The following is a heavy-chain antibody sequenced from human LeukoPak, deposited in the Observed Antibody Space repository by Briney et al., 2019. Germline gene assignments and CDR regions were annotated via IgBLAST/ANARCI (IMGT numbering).Heavy chain of an antibody. Sequence: PGGSLRLSCAASGFTFSTYWMNWFRQTPGKGLEWVAKIKADGGEKDHVASVKGRFTISRDNAKNSLYLQMNSLRVEDTAVYYCAKVSLLGTTVVTTRPLFDYWGQGTLVTVSS. CDR1: GFTFSTYW. J-gene: IGHJ4*02. CDR2: IKADGGEK. V-gene: IGHV3-7*03. D-gene: IGHD4-23*01. CDR3: AKVSLLGTTVVTTRPLFDY.